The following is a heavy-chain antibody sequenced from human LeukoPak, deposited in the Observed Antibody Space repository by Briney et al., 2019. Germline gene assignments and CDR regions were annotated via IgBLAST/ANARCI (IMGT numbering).Heavy chain of an antibody. Sequence: GASVKVSCKVSGYTLTELSMHWVRQAPGKGLEWMGGFDPEDGETIYAQKFQGRVTMTEDTSTDTAYMELSSLRSEDTAVYYCATTGSGNYYYCYMDVWGKGTTVTVSS. CDR2: FDPEDGET. CDR1: GYTLTELS. V-gene: IGHV1-24*01. J-gene: IGHJ6*03. CDR3: ATTGSGNYYYCYMDV. D-gene: IGHD3-10*01.